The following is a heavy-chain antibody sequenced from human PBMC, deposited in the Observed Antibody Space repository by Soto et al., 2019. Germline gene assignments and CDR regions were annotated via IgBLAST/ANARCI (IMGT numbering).Heavy chain of an antibody. CDR3: AKYVYYYILASLRNWFDP. Sequence: SLRLSCAGXGFTFNNYAMTWVRQAPGKGLEWVSAISGSGGNTYYADSVKGRFTISRNNSRNTLYLQMSGLRVEDTDTYYCAKYVYYYILASLRNWFDPWGQGTLVTVSS. CDR2: ISGSGGNT. D-gene: IGHD3-9*01. CDR1: GFTFNNYA. J-gene: IGHJ5*02. V-gene: IGHV3-23*01.